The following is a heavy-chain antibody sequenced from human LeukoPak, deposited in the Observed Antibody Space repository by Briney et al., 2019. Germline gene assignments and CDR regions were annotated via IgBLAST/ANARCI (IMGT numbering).Heavy chain of an antibody. CDR1: GFTFSSYG. D-gene: IGHD3-22*01. J-gene: IGHJ4*02. V-gene: IGHV3-23*01. CDR3: AKAYDSSGYYGYYFDY. Sequence: GGSLRLSCAASGFTFSSYGMSWVRQAPGKGLEWVSAISGSGGSTYYADSVKGRFTISRDNSKNTLYLQMNSLRAEDTAVCYCAKAYDSSGYYGYYFDYWGQGTLVTVSS. CDR2: ISGSGGST.